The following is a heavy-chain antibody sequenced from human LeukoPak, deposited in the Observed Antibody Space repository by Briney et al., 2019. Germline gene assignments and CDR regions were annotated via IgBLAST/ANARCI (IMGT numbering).Heavy chain of an antibody. CDR2: IRYDGSNK. V-gene: IGHV3-30*02. CDR1: GFTFSSYG. J-gene: IGHJ6*03. D-gene: IGHD5-18*01. Sequence: GSLRLSCAASGFTFSSYGMHWVRQAPGKGLEWVAFIRYDGSNKYYADSVKGRFTISRDNSKNTLYLQMNSLRAEDTAVYYCARSPPRGYSYVLFYYYYYMDVWGKGTTVTISS. CDR3: ARSPPRGYSYVLFYYYYYMDV.